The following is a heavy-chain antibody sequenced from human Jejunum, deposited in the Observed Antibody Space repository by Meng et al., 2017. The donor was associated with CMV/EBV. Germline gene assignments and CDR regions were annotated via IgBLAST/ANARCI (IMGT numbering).Heavy chain of an antibody. Sequence: GFTFSIYAMSWVRQAPGKGLEWVSAITGTAGSTFYADSVKGRFTISRDNSKNTLYLQMNSLRAEDTAVYYCAKDRSFTVRGYFDYWGQGTRVTVSS. CDR2: ITGTAGST. CDR3: AKDRSFTVRGYFDY. J-gene: IGHJ4*02. V-gene: IGHV3-23*01. D-gene: IGHD4-11*01. CDR1: GFTFSIYA.